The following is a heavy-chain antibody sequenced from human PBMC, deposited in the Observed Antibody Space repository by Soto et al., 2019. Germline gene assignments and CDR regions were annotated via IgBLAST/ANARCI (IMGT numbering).Heavy chain of an antibody. D-gene: IGHD1-26*01. CDR3: ARTRSAWSDFHYYSLDV. CDR2: ISYDSTKT. J-gene: IGHJ6*02. V-gene: IGHV3-30*03. CDR1: GFTFNSYG. Sequence: LRLSCAASGFTFNSYGMHWVRQVPGNGLEWVAFISYDSTKTYYADSVKGRFTISRDNSNSALYVQMNSLTGEDTAVYYCARTRSAWSDFHYYSLDVWGQGTTVTVSS.